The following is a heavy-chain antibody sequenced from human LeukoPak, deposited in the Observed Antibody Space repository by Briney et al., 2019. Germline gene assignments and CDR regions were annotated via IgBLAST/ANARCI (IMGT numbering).Heavy chain of an antibody. CDR2: ISNDGGHK. J-gene: IGHJ4*02. CDR1: GFIFSSFA. D-gene: IGHD5-12*01. CDR3: AKGFGADGGYDDILHF. Sequence: PGGSLRLSCTASGFIFSSFAMHWVRQAPGKGLEWVAVISNDGGHKHYTDSVKGRFTVSRDNSRNTLYLQMNSLRGKDAAVYFCAKGFGADGGYDDILHFWGQGALVTVSS. V-gene: IGHV3-30-3*01.